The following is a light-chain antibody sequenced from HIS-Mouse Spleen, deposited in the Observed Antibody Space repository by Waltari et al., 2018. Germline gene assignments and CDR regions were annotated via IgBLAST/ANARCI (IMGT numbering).Light chain of an antibody. CDR1: SSDVGSYNL. J-gene: IGLJ2*01. CDR3: CSYAGSSTVV. CDR2: EGS. V-gene: IGLV2-23*01. Sequence: QSALTQPASVSGSPGHSTTISCTGTSSDVGSYNLVSWYQQHPGKAPKLMIYEGSKRPSGVSNRFSGSKSGNTASLTISGLQAEDEADYYCCSYAGSSTVVFGGGTKLTVL.